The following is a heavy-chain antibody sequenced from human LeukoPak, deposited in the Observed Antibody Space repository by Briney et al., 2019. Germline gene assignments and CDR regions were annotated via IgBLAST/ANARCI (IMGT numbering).Heavy chain of an antibody. J-gene: IGHJ4*02. D-gene: IGHD3-10*01. CDR1: GGSFSGYY. V-gene: IGHV4-34*01. CDR3: ARTYYYGSGSYYNPRGYFDY. CDR2: INHSGST. Sequence: SETLSLTCAVYGGSFSGYYWSWIRQPPGKGLEWIGEINHSGSTNYNPSLKSRVTISVDTSKNQFSLKLSSMTAADTAVYYCARTYYYGSGSYYNPRGYFDYWGQGTLVTVSS.